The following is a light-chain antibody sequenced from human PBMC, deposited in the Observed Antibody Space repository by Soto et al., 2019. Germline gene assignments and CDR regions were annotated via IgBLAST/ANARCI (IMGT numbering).Light chain of an antibody. V-gene: IGLV2-14*01. CDR3: SSYTSSSTLEV. J-gene: IGLJ1*01. Sequence: QSALTQPASXXXXXXXXXXXXCTGTSSDVGGYNYVSWYQQHPGKAPKLMIYDVSNRPSGVSNRFSGSKSGNTASLTISGLQAEDEADYYCSSYTSSSTLEVFGTGTKLTVL. CDR1: SSDVGGYNY. CDR2: DVS.